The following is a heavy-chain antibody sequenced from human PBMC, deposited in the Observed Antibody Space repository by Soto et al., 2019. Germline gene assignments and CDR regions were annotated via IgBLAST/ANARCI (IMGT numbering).Heavy chain of an antibody. CDR3: ARDLLEDPADYYDTKTDGFDI. J-gene: IGHJ3*02. V-gene: IGHV3-33*01. D-gene: IGHD3-22*01. Sequence: GGSLRLSCAASGLTFSSFGMHWVRQAPGKGLEWVAFIWYTGSCKYYADSVKGRFTISRDNSKNTVSLQMNSLRAEDTAVYYCARDLLEDPADYYDTKTDGFDIWGQGTMVTVSS. CDR1: GLTFSSFG. CDR2: IWYTGSCK.